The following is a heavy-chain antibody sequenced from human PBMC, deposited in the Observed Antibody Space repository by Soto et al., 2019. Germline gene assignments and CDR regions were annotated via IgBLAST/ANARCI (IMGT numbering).Heavy chain of an antibody. Sequence: GGSLRLSCAASGFTFSSYWMHWVRQAPGKGLVWVSRINSDGSSTRYADSVKGRFTISRDNAMNTLYLQMNSLRAEDNAVYYCAGREEGGISWYRGDALDIWGQGTMVTVSS. CDR2: INSDGSST. D-gene: IGHD6-13*01. J-gene: IGHJ3*02. CDR1: GFTFSSYW. V-gene: IGHV3-74*01. CDR3: AGREEGGISWYRGDALDI.